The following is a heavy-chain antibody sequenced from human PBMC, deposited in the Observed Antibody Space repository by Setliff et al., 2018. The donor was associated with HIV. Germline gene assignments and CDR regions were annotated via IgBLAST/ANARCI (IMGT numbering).Heavy chain of an antibody. J-gene: IGHJ3*02. Sequence: ASVKVSCKASGYTFSSYGISWVRQAPGQGVEWMGWISAYNGNTNYAQKLQGRVTMTTDTSTSTVYMELRSLRSDDTAVYYCARGYYNFWSGYYDSRFPNPIDAFDIWGQGTMVTVS. CDR2: ISAYNGNT. CDR1: GYTFSSYG. CDR3: ARGYYNFWSGYYDSRFPNPIDAFDI. V-gene: IGHV1-18*01. D-gene: IGHD3-3*01.